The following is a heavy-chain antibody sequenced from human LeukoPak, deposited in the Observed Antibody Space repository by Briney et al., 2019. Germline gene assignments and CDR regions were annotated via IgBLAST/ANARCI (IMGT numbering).Heavy chain of an antibody. CDR2: INPNSGGT. Sequence: GASVKVSCKASGYTFTGYYMHWVRQAPGQGLEWMGWINPNSGGTNYAQKFQGRVTMTRDTSISTAYMELSRLRSDDTAVYYCARGSCSSTSCYLNLDYWGQGTLVTVSS. J-gene: IGHJ4*02. V-gene: IGHV1-2*02. CDR3: ARGSCSSTSCYLNLDY. D-gene: IGHD2-2*01. CDR1: GYTFTGYY.